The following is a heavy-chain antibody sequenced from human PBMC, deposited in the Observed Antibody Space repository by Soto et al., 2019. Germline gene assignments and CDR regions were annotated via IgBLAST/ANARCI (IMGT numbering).Heavy chain of an antibody. CDR1: GGSFSGYY. D-gene: IGHD6-13*01. Sequence: SETLSLTCAVYGGSFSGYYWSWIRQPPGKGLEWIGEINHSGSTNYNPSLKSRVTISVDTSKNQFSLKLSSVTAADTAVYYCASGYSSSWYYFDYWGQGTLVAVSS. J-gene: IGHJ4*02. CDR3: ASGYSSSWYYFDY. V-gene: IGHV4-34*01. CDR2: INHSGST.